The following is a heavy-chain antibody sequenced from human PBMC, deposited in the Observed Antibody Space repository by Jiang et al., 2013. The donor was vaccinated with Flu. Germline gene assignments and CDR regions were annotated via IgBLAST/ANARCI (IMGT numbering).Heavy chain of an antibody. D-gene: IGHD3-22*01. CDR3: ARIFDSSGYYSRTAFDI. V-gene: IGHV4-59*01. J-gene: IGHJ3*02. CDR1: GGSISSYY. CDR2: IYYSGST. Sequence: LLKPSETLSLTCTVSGGSISSYYWSWIRQPPGKGLEWIGYIYYSGSTNYNPSLKSRVTISVDTSKNQFSLKLSSVTAADTAVYYCARIFDSSGYYSRTAFDIWGQGTMVTVSS.